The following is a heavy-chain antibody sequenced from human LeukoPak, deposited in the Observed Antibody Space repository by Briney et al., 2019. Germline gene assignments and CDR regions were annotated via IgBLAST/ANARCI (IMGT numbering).Heavy chain of an antibody. D-gene: IGHD6-13*01. CDR1: GFTFNSNW. CDR3: AKEAAAAHLDF. J-gene: IGHJ4*02. Sequence: PGGSLRLSCAASGFTFNSNWMSWVRQAPGKGLEWVANIKQDGVEKYYVDSVKGRFTISRDNAKNLLYLQMNSLRVEDTAVYYCAKEAAAAHLDFWGQGALVTVSS. V-gene: IGHV3-7*05. CDR2: IKQDGVEK.